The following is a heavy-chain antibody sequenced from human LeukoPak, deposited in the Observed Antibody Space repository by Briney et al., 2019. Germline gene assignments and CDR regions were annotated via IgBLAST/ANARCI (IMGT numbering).Heavy chain of an antibody. Sequence: PSETLSLTCAVYGGSFSGYYWSWIRQPPGKGLEWIGEINHSGSTNYNPSLKSRVTISVDTSKNQFSLKLSSVTAADTAEYYCARGLFLGDFWSGYYKGYYYYYGMDVWGQGTTVTVSS. V-gene: IGHV4-34*01. CDR3: ARGLFLGDFWSGYYKGYYYYYGMDV. CDR1: GGSFSGYY. D-gene: IGHD3-3*01. CDR2: INHSGST. J-gene: IGHJ6*02.